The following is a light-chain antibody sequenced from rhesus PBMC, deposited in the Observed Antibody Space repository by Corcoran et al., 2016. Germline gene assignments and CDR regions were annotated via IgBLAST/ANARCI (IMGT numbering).Light chain of an antibody. Sequence: DIQMTQSPSSLSASVGDRVTITCRASENVNNYLHWYQQKPGKAPKLLIYKASTLQSGVPSRFSGSGSGTEYTLTIRRRQPEDFATYYCQHSYGTPLTFGGGTKVELK. V-gene: IGKV1-74*01. J-gene: IGKJ4*01. CDR3: QHSYGTPLT. CDR2: KAS. CDR1: ENVNNY.